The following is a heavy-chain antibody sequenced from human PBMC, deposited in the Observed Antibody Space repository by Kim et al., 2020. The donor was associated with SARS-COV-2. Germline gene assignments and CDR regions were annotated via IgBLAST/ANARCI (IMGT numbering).Heavy chain of an antibody. Sequence: GGSLRLSCAASGFTFSSYGTHWVRQAPGKGLEWVAVISYDGSNKYYADSVKGRFTISRDNSKNTLYLQMNSLRAEDTAVYYCASNRNYYGSGSYILDYWGQGTLVTVSS. J-gene: IGHJ4*02. CDR2: ISYDGSNK. V-gene: IGHV3-30*03. CDR3: ASNRNYYGSGSYILDY. CDR1: GFTFSSYG. D-gene: IGHD3-10*01.